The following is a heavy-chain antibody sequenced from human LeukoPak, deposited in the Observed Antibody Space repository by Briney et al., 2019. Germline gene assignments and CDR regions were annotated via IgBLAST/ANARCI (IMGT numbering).Heavy chain of an antibody. V-gene: IGHV3-11*01. J-gene: IGHJ4*02. CDR3: ARAGIYDSSGYLTDYYFDY. Sequence: GGSLRLSCAASGFTFSDYYMSWIRQAPGKGLEWVSYISSSGSTIYYADSVKGRFTISRDNAKNSLYLQMNSLRSEDTAVYYCARAGIYDSSGYLTDYYFDYWGQGTLVTVSS. CDR2: ISSSGSTI. CDR1: GFTFSDYY. D-gene: IGHD3-22*01.